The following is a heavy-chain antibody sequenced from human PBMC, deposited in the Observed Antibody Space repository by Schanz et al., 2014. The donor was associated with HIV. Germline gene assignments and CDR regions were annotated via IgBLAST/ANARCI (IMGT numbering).Heavy chain of an antibody. D-gene: IGHD3-3*01. CDR3: TRGRFLERGGMDV. J-gene: IGHJ6*02. Sequence: QVQLVESGGGVVQPGRSLRLSCAASGFTFSNYGMHWVRQAPGKGREGEAVIWFDGRNKYYGDSVKGRFMISRDNSNNTLYLQMNSLRAEDTAVYFCTRGRFLERGGMDVWGQGTAVTVSS. V-gene: IGHV3-33*01. CDR2: IWFDGRNK. CDR1: GFTFSNYG.